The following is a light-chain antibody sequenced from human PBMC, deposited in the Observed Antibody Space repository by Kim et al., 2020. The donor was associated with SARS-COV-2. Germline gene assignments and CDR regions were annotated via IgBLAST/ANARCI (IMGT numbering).Light chain of an antibody. V-gene: IGKV3-20*01. CDR2: DAA. CDR1: PSVSFSY. Sequence: SPGERATLPCRASPSVSFSYLACYQQKTGQAPRLLIYDAASRATGLPDRFSGSGSGTDFSLTISRLEPEDFAVYYCHQYGSSPPYSFGQGTKLEI. J-gene: IGKJ2*03. CDR3: HQYGSSPPYS.